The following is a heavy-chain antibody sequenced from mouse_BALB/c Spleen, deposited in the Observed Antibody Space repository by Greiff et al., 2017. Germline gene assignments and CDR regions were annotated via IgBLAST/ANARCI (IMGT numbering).Heavy chain of an antibody. CDR2: ISSGGSYT. CDR3: TRSYEAMDY. V-gene: IGHV5-6-4*01. Sequence: EVQLVDSGGGLVTPGGSLKLSCAASGFTFSSYTMSWVRQTPEKRLEWVATISSGGSYTYYPDSVKGRFTIARDNAKNTLYLQMSSLKSEDTAMYYCTRSYEAMDYWGQGASVTVSS. J-gene: IGHJ4*01. CDR1: GFTFSSYT. D-gene: IGHD2-14*01.